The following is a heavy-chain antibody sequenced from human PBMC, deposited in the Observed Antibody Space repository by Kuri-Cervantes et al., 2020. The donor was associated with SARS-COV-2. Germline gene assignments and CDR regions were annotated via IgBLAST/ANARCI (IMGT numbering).Heavy chain of an antibody. CDR3: ARLEGGSGWELFDY. Sequence: GSLRLSCAVSGYSISSGYYWGWIRQPPGKGLEWIGSIYHSGSTYYNPSLKSRVTISVDTSKNQFSLKLSSVTAADTAVYYCARLEGGSGWELFDYWGQGTLVTVSS. CDR1: GYSISSGYY. J-gene: IGHJ4*02. CDR2: IYHSGST. D-gene: IGHD6-19*01. V-gene: IGHV4-38-2*01.